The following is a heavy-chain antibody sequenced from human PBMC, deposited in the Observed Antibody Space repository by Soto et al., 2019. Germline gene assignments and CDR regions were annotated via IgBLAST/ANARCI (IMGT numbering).Heavy chain of an antibody. Sequence: SETLSLTCTVSGGSISSSSYYWGWIRQPPGKGLEWIGSIYYSGSTYYNPSLKSRVTISVDTSKNQFSLKLSSVTAADTAVYYCARLNLSSWYGGGSDYWGQGTLVTVSS. D-gene: IGHD6-13*01. J-gene: IGHJ4*02. CDR2: IYYSGST. CDR1: GGSISSSSYY. CDR3: ARLNLSSWYGGGSDY. V-gene: IGHV4-39*01.